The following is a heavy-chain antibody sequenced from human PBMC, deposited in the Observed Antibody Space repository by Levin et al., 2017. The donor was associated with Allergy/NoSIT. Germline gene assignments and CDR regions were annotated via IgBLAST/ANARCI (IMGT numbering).Heavy chain of an antibody. D-gene: IGHD6-13*01. CDR2: INPNTGGT. CDR3: ASIAAAFVNFDY. CDR1: GYAFTGYY. V-gene: IGHV1-2*06. Sequence: GESLKISCRASGYAFTGYYLHWVRQAPGQGLEWMGRINPNTGGTNYAQKFQGRVTMTSDTSITTAYMELSSLRSDDTAVYYCASIAAAFVNFDYWGQGTLVTVSS. J-gene: IGHJ4*02.